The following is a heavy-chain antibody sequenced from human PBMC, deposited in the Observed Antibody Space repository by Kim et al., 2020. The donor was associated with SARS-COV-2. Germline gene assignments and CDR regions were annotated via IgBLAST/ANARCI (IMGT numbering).Heavy chain of an antibody. CDR1: GFTFDDYA. J-gene: IGHJ6*01. CDR2: ISWNSGSI. D-gene: IGHD3-10*01. CDR3: AKDIRYGSGSLLAGGMDV. V-gene: IGHV3-9*01. Sequence: GGSLRLSCAASGFTFDDYAMHWVRQAPGKGLEWVSGISWNSGSIGYADSVKGRFTISRDNAKNSLYLQMNSLRAEDTALYYCAKDIRYGSGSLLAGGMDV.